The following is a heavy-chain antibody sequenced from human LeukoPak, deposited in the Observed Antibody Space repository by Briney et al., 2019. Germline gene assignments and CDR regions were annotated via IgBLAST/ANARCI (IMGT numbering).Heavy chain of an antibody. CDR3: APDYGDYAPVD. V-gene: IGHV3-48*03. J-gene: IGHJ4*02. CDR1: GFTFSSYE. D-gene: IGHD4-17*01. CDR2: ISSSGSTI. Sequence: GGSLRLSCAASGFTFSSYEMNWVRQAPARGLEWVSYISSSGSTIYYADSVKGRFTISRDNAKNSLYLQMSSLRAEDTAVYYCAPDYGDYAPVDWGQGTLVTVSS.